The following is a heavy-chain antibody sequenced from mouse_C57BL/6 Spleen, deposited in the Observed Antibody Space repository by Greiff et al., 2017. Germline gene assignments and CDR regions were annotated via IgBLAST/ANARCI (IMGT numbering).Heavy chain of an antibody. D-gene: IGHD2-5*01. Sequence: EVQLQESGGGLVKPGGSLTLSCAASGFTFSSYALSWVRQTPEKRLEWVATISDGGSYTYYPDNVKGRFTISRDNAKNNLYLQMSHLKSEDTAMYYCARDPPYYSNLYYFDYWGQGTTLTVSS. CDR2: ISDGGSYT. J-gene: IGHJ2*01. CDR3: ARDPPYYSNLYYFDY. V-gene: IGHV5-4*01. CDR1: GFTFSSYA.